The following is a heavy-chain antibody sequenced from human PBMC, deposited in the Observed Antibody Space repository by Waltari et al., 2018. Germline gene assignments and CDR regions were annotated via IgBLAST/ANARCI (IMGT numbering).Heavy chain of an antibody. D-gene: IGHD3-3*01. J-gene: IGHJ4*02. CDR3: AREEGYDFWSGPGIT. CDR1: GYTFTGYY. CDR2: INPNSGGT. Sequence: QVQLVQSGAEVKKPGASVKVSCKASGYTFTGYYMHWVRQAPGQGLEWMGWINPNSGGTNYAQKFQGRVTMTRDTSISTAYMELSRLRSDDTAVYYCAREEGYDFWSGPGITWGQGTLVTVSS. V-gene: IGHV1-2*02.